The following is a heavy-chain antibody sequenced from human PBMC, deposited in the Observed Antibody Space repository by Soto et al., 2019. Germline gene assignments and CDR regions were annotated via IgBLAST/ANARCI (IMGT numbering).Heavy chain of an antibody. V-gene: IGHV4-4*07. CDR3: ARDVRVGPEEYLDF. CDR2: IYSSGTT. CDR1: GGSISGHY. Sequence: QVQLQESGPGLVKPSETLSLTCTVSGGSISGHYWSWIRQPAGKGLEWIGRIYSSGTTKYNPTLKSRVTMSIDTSKNQFSLRLNSVTAADTAVYYCARDVRVGPEEYLDFWGQGTLVTVSS. J-gene: IGHJ4*02.